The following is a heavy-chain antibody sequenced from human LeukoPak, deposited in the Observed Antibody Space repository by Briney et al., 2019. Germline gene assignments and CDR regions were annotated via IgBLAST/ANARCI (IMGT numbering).Heavy chain of an antibody. D-gene: IGHD3-10*01. CDR3: AREALNCYGSDSSGMDV. CDR1: GGSISRGGYS. J-gene: IGHJ6*03. CDR2: IYYSGST. Sequence: SETLSLTCAVSGGSISRGGYSWSWIRQPPGKGLEWIGYIYYSGSTYYNPSLKSRVTISVDTSKNQYSLKLSSVTAADTAVYYCAREALNCYGSDSSGMDVWGKGTTVTVSS. V-gene: IGHV4-30-2*05.